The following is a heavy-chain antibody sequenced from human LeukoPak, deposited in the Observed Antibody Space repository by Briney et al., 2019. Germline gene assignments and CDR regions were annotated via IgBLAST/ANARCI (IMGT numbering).Heavy chain of an antibody. CDR1: GFTFSSYS. Sequence: PGGSLRLSCAASGFTFSSYSMNWVRQAPGKGLERVSYVSSSSSTIYYADSVKGRFTISRDNAKNSLYLQMNSLRAEDTAVYYCTRTGYYDVEDYWGQGTLVTVSS. D-gene: IGHD3-9*01. J-gene: IGHJ4*02. CDR3: TRTGYYDVEDY. CDR2: VSSSSSTI. V-gene: IGHV3-48*01.